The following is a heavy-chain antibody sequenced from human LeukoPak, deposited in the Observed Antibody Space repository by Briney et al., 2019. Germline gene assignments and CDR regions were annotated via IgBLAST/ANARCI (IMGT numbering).Heavy chain of an antibody. CDR2: ISYDGSNK. D-gene: IGHD1-26*01. CDR3: AKAIVGATTPYFDY. Sequence: GGSLRLSCAASGFTFSSYAMHWVRQAPGKGLEWVAVISYDGSNKYYADSVKGRFTISRDNSKNTLYLQMDSLRAEDTAVYYCAKAIVGATTPYFDYWGQGTLVTVSS. CDR1: GFTFSSYA. V-gene: IGHV3-30-3*01. J-gene: IGHJ4*02.